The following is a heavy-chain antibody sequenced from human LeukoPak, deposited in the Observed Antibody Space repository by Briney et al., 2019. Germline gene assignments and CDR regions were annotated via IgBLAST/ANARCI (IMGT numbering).Heavy chain of an antibody. J-gene: IGHJ6*03. CDR2: ISGSGGST. CDR1: GFTFSSYA. V-gene: IGHV3-23*01. Sequence: PGGSLRLSCAASGFTFSSYAMSWVRQAPGKGLEWVSAISGSGGSTYYADSVKGRFTISRDNSKNTLYLQMNSLRAEDTAVYYCAKQGCSSTSCYADYYYMDVWGKGTTVTVSS. D-gene: IGHD2-2*01. CDR3: AKQGCSSTSCYADYYYMDV.